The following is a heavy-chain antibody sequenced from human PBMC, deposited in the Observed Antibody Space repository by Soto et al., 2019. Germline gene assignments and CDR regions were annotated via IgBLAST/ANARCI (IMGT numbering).Heavy chain of an antibody. Sequence: GGSLRLSCAASGFTFSSYGMHWVRQAPGKGLEWVAVIWYDGSNKYYADSVKGRFTISRDNSKNTLYLQMNSLRAEDTAVYYYARDRSYYDGSGYCPYWGQGTLVTVSS. CDR3: ARDRSYYDGSGYCPY. CDR1: GFTFSSYG. J-gene: IGHJ4*02. CDR2: IWYDGSNK. D-gene: IGHD3-22*01. V-gene: IGHV3-33*01.